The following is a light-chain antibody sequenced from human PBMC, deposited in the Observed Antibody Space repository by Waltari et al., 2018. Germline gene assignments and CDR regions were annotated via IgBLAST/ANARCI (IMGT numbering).Light chain of an antibody. CDR3: SSYTSSNNCV. Sequence: QSALTQPPSASGSPGQSVTISCTGTRSDVGGYDYVSWYQQHPGKAPKLIIYEVNKRPSGVPDRFSGSKSGNTASLTVSGLQAEDEADYYCSSYTSSNNCVFGTGTKVTVL. CDR2: EVN. V-gene: IGLV2-8*01. J-gene: IGLJ1*01. CDR1: RSDVGGYDY.